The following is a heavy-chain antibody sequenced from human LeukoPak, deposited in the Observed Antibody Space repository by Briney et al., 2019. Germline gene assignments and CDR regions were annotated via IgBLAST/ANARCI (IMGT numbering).Heavy chain of an antibody. Sequence: SETLSLTCAVYGGSFSGYYWSWIRQPPGKGLEWIGEINHSGSTNYNPSPKRRVTISVDTSKNQFSLKLSSVTAADTAVYYCARGKGWLVLLRDYYYMDVWGKGTTVTVSS. J-gene: IGHJ6*03. CDR1: GGSFSGYY. CDR2: INHSGST. D-gene: IGHD6-19*01. CDR3: ARGKGWLVLLRDYYYMDV. V-gene: IGHV4-34*01.